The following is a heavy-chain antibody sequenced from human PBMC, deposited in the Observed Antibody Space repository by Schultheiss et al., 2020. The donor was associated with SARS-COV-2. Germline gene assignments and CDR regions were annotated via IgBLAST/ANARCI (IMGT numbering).Heavy chain of an antibody. CDR3: ARACSSTSCYTVGAFDI. J-gene: IGHJ3*02. Sequence: SGPTLVKPTQTLTLTCSFSGFSLTTSGVRVGWIRQPPGKALEWLALIFSTDDKRYSPSLKSRLTITKDTSKNQVVLTMTNMAPVDTGTYYCARACSSTSCYTVGAFDIWGQGTMVTVSS. CDR1: GFSLTTSGVR. CDR2: IFSTDDK. D-gene: IGHD2-2*02. V-gene: IGHV2-5*01.